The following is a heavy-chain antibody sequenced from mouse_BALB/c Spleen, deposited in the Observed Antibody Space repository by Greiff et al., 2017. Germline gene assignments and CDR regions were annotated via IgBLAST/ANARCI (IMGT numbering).Heavy chain of an antibody. Sequence: GGGLVQPKGSLKLSCAASGFTFNTYAMNWVRQAPGKGLEWVARIRSKSNNYATYYADSVKDRFTISRDDSQSMLYLQMNNLKTEDTAMYYCVRREYGNYNYAMDYWGQGTSVTVSS. D-gene: IGHD2-10*02. CDR3: VRREYGNYNYAMDY. V-gene: IGHV10-1*02. CDR2: IRSKSNNYAT. J-gene: IGHJ4*01. CDR1: GFTFNTYA.